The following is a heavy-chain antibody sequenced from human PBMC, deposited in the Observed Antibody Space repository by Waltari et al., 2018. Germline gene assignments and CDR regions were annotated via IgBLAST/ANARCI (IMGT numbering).Heavy chain of an antibody. J-gene: IGHJ6*02. CDR3: ARVTVIYYYYGMDV. Sequence: QVQLQESGPGLVKPSQTLSLTCTVSGGPISSGSYYSSWIRPPAGKGLEWIGRIYTSGSTNYNPSLKSRVTISVDTSKNQFSLKLSSVTAADTAVYYCARVTVIYYYYGMDVWGQGTTVTVSS. D-gene: IGHD3-22*01. V-gene: IGHV4-61*02. CDR2: IYTSGST. CDR1: GGPISSGSYY.